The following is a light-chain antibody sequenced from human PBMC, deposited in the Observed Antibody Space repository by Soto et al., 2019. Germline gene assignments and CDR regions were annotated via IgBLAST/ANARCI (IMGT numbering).Light chain of an antibody. CDR1: QSLVHSDGIAY. Sequence: VMTQSPISLPVTLGQPASISCRSNQSLVHSDGIAYFSWFQQRPGRSPRRLIYKVSNRDSGVPARFSGSGSGTDFALKISRVEAEDVGVYYCMQGTHWPITFAQRARLEI. CDR2: KVS. J-gene: IGKJ5*01. V-gene: IGKV2-30*02. CDR3: MQGTHWPIT.